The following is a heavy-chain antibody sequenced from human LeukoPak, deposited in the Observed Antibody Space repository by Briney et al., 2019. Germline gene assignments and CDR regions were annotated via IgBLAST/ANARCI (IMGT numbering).Heavy chain of an antibody. J-gene: IGHJ3*02. CDR3: ARARNYYDSSGFYYEGDAFDI. CDR2: IYSSGST. D-gene: IGHD3-22*01. V-gene: IGHV4-38-2*02. Sequence: SETLSLTCTVSGYSINSGYFWGWIRQPPGMGLEWIGSIYSSGSTYYNPSLKSRVTISVDTSKNQFSLKLSSVTAAVTAVYYCARARNYYDSSGFYYEGDAFDIWGQGTMVTVSS. CDR1: GYSINSGYF.